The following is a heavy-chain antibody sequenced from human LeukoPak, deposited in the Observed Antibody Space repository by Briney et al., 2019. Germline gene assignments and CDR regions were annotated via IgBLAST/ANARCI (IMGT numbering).Heavy chain of an antibody. Sequence: ASVKVSCKASGYTFTGYYLHWVRQAPGQGLEWMGWIHPNSGGTNYAQKFQGRVTLTRDTSISTAYLDLSRLRSDDTAVYYCARVVVRDANNYKDYWGQGTLVTVSS. J-gene: IGHJ4*02. D-gene: IGHD5-24*01. CDR2: IHPNSGGT. CDR3: ARVVVRDANNYKDY. V-gene: IGHV1-2*02. CDR1: GYTFTGYY.